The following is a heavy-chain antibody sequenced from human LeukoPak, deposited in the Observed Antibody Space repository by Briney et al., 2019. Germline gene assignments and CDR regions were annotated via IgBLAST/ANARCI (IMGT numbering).Heavy chain of an antibody. CDR2: IYHSGST. CDR1: GGSISSGGYY. Sequence: MASETLSLTCTVSGGSISSGGYYWSWIRQPPGKGLEWIGYIYHSGSTYYNPSLKSRVTISVDTSKNQFSLKLSSVTAADTAVYYCARHRGSSSLFDYWGQGTLVTVSS. J-gene: IGHJ4*02. D-gene: IGHD6-6*01. V-gene: IGHV4-30-2*03. CDR3: ARHRGSSSLFDY.